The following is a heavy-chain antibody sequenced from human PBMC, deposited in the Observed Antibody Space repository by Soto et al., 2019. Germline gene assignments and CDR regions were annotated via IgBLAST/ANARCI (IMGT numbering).Heavy chain of an antibody. V-gene: IGHV3-23*01. CDR2: ISGSGGST. CDR1: GFTFSSYA. Sequence: GSLRLSCAASGFTFSSYAMSWVRQAPGKGLEWVSAISGSGGSTYYADSVKGRFTISRDNSKNTLYLQMNSLRAEDTAVYYCAKDRLAGLLWFGELLRNDNWFDPWGQGTLVTVSS. CDR3: AKDRLAGLLWFGELLRNDNWFDP. J-gene: IGHJ5*02. D-gene: IGHD3-10*01.